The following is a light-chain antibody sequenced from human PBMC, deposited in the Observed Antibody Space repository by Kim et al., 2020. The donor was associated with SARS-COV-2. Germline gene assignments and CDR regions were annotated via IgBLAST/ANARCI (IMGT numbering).Light chain of an antibody. CDR2: DAS. Sequence: AAVGDSVTITCRASQTIRSWLAWYQQKPGKAPKLLSDDASSLDSGVPSRFAGSGSGTEFTLTISSLQPDDFATYHCQQYISYSLTFGGGTKVEIK. J-gene: IGKJ4*01. CDR3: QQYISYSLT. CDR1: QTIRSW. V-gene: IGKV1-5*01.